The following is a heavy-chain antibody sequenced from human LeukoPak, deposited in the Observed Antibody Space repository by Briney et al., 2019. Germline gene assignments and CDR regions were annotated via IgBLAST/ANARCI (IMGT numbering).Heavy chain of an antibody. D-gene: IGHD1-26*01. Sequence: TPSETLSLTCTVSGGSIRTYYWSWIRQPPGKGLEWIGYIYYTGSTSYNPSLKSRVTMSLDASKNQSSLELNSVTPADTAVYYCARGGNYWPQWWFDPWGRGTLVSVSS. J-gene: IGHJ5*02. CDR3: ARGGNYWPQWWFDP. V-gene: IGHV4-59*01. CDR1: GGSIRTYY. CDR2: IYYTGST.